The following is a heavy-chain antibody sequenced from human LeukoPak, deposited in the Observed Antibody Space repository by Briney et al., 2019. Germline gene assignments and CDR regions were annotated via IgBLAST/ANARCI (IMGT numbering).Heavy chain of an antibody. CDR1: GYSISSGYY. V-gene: IGHV4-38-2*01. J-gene: IGHJ4*02. CDR2: IYHSGST. Sequence: PSETLSLTCAVSGYSISSGYYWGWIRQPPGKGLEWIGSIYHSGSTYYNPSLKSRVTISVDTSKNQLSLQLSSVTAADTAVYYCARHRRSGSYYGVFDYWGQGTLVTVSS. D-gene: IGHD1-26*01. CDR3: ARHRRSGSYYGVFDY.